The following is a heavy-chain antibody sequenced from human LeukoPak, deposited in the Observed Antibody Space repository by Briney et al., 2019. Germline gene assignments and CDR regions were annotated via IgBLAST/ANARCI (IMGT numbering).Heavy chain of an antibody. V-gene: IGHV4-39*07. J-gene: IGHJ4*02. CDR2: IYYSGST. CDR1: GGSISSSSYY. D-gene: IGHD4-11*01. CDR3: ARGVRNFDTVTSEVRYYFDY. Sequence: SETLSLTCTVSGGSISSSSYYWGWIRQPPGKGLEWIGSIYYSGSTYYNPSLKSRVTISVDTSKNQFSLKLSSVTAADTAVYYCARGVRNFDTVTSEVRYYFDYWGQGTLVTVSS.